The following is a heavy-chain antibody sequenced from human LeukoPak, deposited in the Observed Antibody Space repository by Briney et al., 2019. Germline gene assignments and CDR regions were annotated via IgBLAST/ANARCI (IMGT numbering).Heavy chain of an antibody. J-gene: IGHJ4*02. V-gene: IGHV1-69*04. CDR3: ARFSGYDHVPNDY. CDR1: GGTFSSYA. CDR2: IIPILGIA. Sequence: SVKVSCRASGGTFSSYAISWVRQAPGQGLEWMGRIIPILGIANYAQKFQGRVTITADKSTSTAYMELSSLRSEDTAVYYCARFSGYDHVPNDYWGQGTLVTVSS. D-gene: IGHD5-12*01.